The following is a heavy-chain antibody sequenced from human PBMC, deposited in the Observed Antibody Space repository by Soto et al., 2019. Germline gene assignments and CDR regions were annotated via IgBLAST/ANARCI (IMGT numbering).Heavy chain of an antibody. CDR1: GLTVKNYQ. V-gene: IGHV3-53*01. Sequence: GGSLRLSCAASGLTVKNYQMNWVRQAPGKGLEWVSVIYSGGVTYYPDSVKGRFTTIRDTSKNTVYLQMNSLRADDTAMYYCARDPSTTGYYGLDVWGQGTTVTISS. CDR3: ARDPSTTGYYGLDV. CDR2: IYSGGVT. J-gene: IGHJ6*02.